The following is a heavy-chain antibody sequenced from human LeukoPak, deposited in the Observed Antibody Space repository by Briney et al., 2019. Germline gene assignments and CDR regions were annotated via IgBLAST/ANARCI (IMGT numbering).Heavy chain of an antibody. J-gene: IGHJ6*02. CDR1: GFTFSSYA. V-gene: IGHV3-23*01. Sequence: GGPLRLSCAASGFTFSSYAMSWVRQAPGKGLEWVSGISGSGGSTFYADSVKGRFTISRDNAKNTLFLQMNSLRAEDTAVYYCAGDYYYGMDVWGQGTTITVSS. CDR2: ISGSGGST. CDR3: AGDYYYGMDV.